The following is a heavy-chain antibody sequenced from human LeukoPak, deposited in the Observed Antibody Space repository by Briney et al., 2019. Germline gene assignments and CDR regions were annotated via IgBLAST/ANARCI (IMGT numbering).Heavy chain of an antibody. V-gene: IGHV3-74*01. D-gene: IGHD3-10*01. CDR1: GLTFADYT. Sequence: GGSLRLSCAASGLTFADYTMHWVRQAPGKGLEWVSRINTDGSSTTYADSVKGRFTIFRDNARNTLYLQMNSLRADDTALYFCARGGRFGELSSSLWGQGTLVTVSS. J-gene: IGHJ4*02. CDR3: ARGGRFGELSSSL. CDR2: INTDGSST.